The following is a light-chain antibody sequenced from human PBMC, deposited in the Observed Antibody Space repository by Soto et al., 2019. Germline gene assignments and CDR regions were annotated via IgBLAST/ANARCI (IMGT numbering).Light chain of an antibody. CDR1: QGISSY. Sequence: AIRMTQSPSSFAASTGDRVTITCRASQGISSYLAWYQQKPGKAPKLLIYAASTLQSGVPSRFRGSGSGTDFTLTISCLPSEDFEPYYCQQYYSYPPTFGQGTKVDIK. CDR2: AAS. V-gene: IGKV1-8*01. J-gene: IGKJ1*01. CDR3: QQYYSYPPT.